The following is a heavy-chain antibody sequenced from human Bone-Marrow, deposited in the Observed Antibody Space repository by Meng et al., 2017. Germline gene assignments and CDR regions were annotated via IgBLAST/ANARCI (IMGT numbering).Heavy chain of an antibody. D-gene: IGHD6-19*01. V-gene: IGHV1-3*01. Sequence: QVQLLQSGAEGKEPGASVQVSCKTSGYSFSVYAMHWVRQAPRQGPEWMGWINADNGDTKYSEYFRGRLSITMDTSASTAYMDLSGLKSEDTAVYYCARGAVSGTWGFDFWGQGTLVTVSS. CDR3: ARGAVSGTWGFDF. CDR2: INADNGDT. J-gene: IGHJ4*02. CDR1: GYSFSVYA.